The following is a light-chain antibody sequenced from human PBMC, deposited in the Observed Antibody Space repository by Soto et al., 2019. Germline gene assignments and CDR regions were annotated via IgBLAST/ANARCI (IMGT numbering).Light chain of an antibody. CDR1: SSNIGSNI. CDR3: SAWDGSLNGLV. Sequence: QSVLTQPPSASGSPGQRVTISCSGSSSNIGSNILNWYRQVPGTAPKLLIYNNVHRPSGVPDRFSGSKSGASGSLAISGLQLEDEADYDCSAWDGSLNGLVFGGGTKLTVL. CDR2: NNV. J-gene: IGLJ3*02. V-gene: IGLV1-44*01.